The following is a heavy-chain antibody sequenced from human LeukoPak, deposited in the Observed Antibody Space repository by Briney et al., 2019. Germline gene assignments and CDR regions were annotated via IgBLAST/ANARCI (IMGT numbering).Heavy chain of an antibody. Sequence: GGSLRLSCAASGFTLSSYAMHWVRQAPGKGLEWVSVIYSGGSTYYADSVKGRFTISRDNSKNTLYLQMNSLRAEDTAVYYCAREFRDGYYFDYWGQGTLVTVSS. J-gene: IGHJ4*02. CDR3: AREFRDGYYFDY. CDR1: GFTLSSYA. CDR2: IYSGGST. D-gene: IGHD2-21*02. V-gene: IGHV3-53*01.